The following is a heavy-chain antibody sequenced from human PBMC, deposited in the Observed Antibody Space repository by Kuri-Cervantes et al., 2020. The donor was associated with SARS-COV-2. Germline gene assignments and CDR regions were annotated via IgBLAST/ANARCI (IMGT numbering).Heavy chain of an antibody. CDR2: IYTSGST. CDR1: GGSISSGSYY. J-gene: IGHJ4*02. Sequence: LRLSCTVSGGSISSGSYYWSWIRQPAGKGLEWIGRIYTSGSTNYNPSLKSRVTISVDTSKNQFSLKLSSVTAADTAVYYCAAAGAYWGQGTLVTVSS. CDR3: AAAGAY. D-gene: IGHD6-13*01. V-gene: IGHV4-61*02.